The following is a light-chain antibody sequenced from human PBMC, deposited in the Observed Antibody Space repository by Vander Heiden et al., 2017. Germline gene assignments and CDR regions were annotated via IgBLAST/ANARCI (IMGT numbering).Light chain of an antibody. CDR1: SSDVGSYNL. Sequence: QSALTQPASVSGSPGQSITLSCTGTSSDVGSYNLVSWYQQHPGKAPKLMIYDVSKRPSGVSNRFSGFKSGNTASLTISGLQAEDEADYYCCSYAGSSTVVFGGGTRLTVL. V-gene: IGLV2-23*02. CDR3: CSYAGSSTVV. CDR2: DVS. J-gene: IGLJ2*01.